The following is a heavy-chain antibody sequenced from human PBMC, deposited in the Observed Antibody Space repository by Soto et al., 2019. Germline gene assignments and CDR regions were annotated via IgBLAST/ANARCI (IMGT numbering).Heavy chain of an antibody. V-gene: IGHV3-23*01. CDR2: ISGSGGST. D-gene: IGHD3-22*01. Sequence: EVQLLESGGGLVQPGGSLRLSCAASGFTFSSYAMSWVRQAPGKGLEWVSAISGSGGSTYYADSVKGRFTISRDNSKDPLCLKMNGLRAEDTAVYYCARSSTYYCGSSGYANDYWGQGTLVTVSS. CDR1: GFTFSSYA. CDR3: ARSSTYYCGSSGYANDY. J-gene: IGHJ4*02.